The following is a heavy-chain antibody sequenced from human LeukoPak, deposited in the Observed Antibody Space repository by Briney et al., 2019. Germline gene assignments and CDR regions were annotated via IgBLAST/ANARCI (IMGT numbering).Heavy chain of an antibody. V-gene: IGHV1-24*01. CDR1: GYTLTELS. CDR3: ARDHFDSSGYYYLLGYFEH. J-gene: IGHJ1*01. Sequence: ASVKVSCKVSGYTLTELSMHWVRQAPGKGLEWMGGFDPEDGETIYAQKFQGRVTMTEDTSTDTAYMELSSLRSEDTAVYYCARDHFDSSGYYYLLGYFEHWGQGTLVTVSS. D-gene: IGHD3-22*01. CDR2: FDPEDGET.